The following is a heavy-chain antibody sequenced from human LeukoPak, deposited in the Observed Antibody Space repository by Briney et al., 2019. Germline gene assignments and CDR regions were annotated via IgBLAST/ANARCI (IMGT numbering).Heavy chain of an antibody. V-gene: IGHV3-7*01. Sequence: PGGSLRLSCAASGFTFSDYCMAWVRQAPGKGLEWVANICPDRSDKYHVDSVRGRFTISRDNAQNSLNLQMNNLRAEDAGVYYCGRWGDNAGRDRWGQGTLVIVS. CDR1: GFTFSDYC. J-gene: IGHJ5*02. CDR2: ICPDRSDK. D-gene: IGHD3-10*01. CDR3: GRWGDNAGRDR.